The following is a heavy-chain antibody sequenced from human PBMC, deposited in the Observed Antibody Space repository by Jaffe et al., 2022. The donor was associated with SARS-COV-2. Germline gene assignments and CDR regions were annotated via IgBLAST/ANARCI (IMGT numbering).Heavy chain of an antibody. CDR3: ARGDGYNFFLV. CDR1: GFTVSTSY. D-gene: IGHD5-12*01. CDR2: IYRGGDT. J-gene: IGHJ4*02. V-gene: IGHV3-53*01. Sequence: EVQLVESGGGLIQPGGSLRLSCAASGFTVSTSYMSWVRQAPGKGLEWVSVIYRGGDTYYADSVKGRFTISRDNSKNTLYLQMNSLGAEDTAVYYCARGDGYNFFLVWGQGTLVTVSS.